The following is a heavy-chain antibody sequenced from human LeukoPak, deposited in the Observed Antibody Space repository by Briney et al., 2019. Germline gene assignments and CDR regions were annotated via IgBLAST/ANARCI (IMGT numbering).Heavy chain of an antibody. CDR3: ASGYCSGGSCYKNEH. CDR2: IIPILGIA. V-gene: IGHV1-69*04. J-gene: IGHJ1*01. D-gene: IGHD2-15*01. Sequence: PRASVKVSCKASGYTFTSYGISWVRQAPGQGLEWMGRIIPILGIANYAQKFQGRVTITADKSTSTAYMELSSLRSEDTAVYYCASGYCSGGSCYKNEHWGQGTLVTVSS. CDR1: GYTFTSYG.